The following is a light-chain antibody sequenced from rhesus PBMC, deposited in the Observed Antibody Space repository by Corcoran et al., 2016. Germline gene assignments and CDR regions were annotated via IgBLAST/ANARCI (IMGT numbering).Light chain of an antibody. V-gene: IGKV1-21*01. CDR1: QVISSW. J-gene: IGKJ4*01. CDR3: QQYNSAPLT. Sequence: DIQMTQSPSSLSASVGDRVTITCRASQVISSWFSCYKQTSGKAPTVLTFKASSFQSGVPSRFSGSGSGTDFTLTISSLQPEDFATYYCQQYNSAPLTFGGGTKVEIK. CDR2: KAS.